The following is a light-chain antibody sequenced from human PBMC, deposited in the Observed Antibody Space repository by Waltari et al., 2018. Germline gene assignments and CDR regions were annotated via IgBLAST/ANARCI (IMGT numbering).Light chain of an antibody. CDR1: QNVLSTSTNMNY. CDR3: QQYYFTPQWT. J-gene: IGKJ1*01. V-gene: IGKV4-1*01. CDR2: WAS. Sequence: DIVMHQSQDSLAVSLGERATIHCKSSQNVLSTSTNMNYLAWYQQKPGQPPKLLIYWASTRQFGVPERFSGSGSGTDFTLTISSLQAEDVAVYYCQQYYFTPQWTFGQGTKVEIK.